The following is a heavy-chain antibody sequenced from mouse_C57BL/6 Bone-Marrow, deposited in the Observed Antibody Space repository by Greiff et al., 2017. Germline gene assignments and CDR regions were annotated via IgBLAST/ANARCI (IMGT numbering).Heavy chain of an antibody. CDR1: GYSITSGYY. CDR3: AHYYGSSYAMDY. V-gene: IGHV3-6*01. Sequence: DVKLQESGPGLVKPSQSLSLTCSVTGYSITSGYYWNWIRQLPGNKLEWMGYISYDGSNNYNPSLKNRISITRDTSKNQFFLKLNSVTTEDTATYYCAHYYGSSYAMDYWGQGTSVTVSS. J-gene: IGHJ4*01. CDR2: ISYDGSN. D-gene: IGHD1-1*01.